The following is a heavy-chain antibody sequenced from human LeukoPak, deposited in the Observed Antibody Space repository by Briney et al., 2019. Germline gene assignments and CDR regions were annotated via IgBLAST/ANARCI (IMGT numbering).Heavy chain of an antibody. J-gene: IGHJ4*02. D-gene: IGHD5-18*01. CDR1: GFTFSDHY. CDR2: TRNKANSYTT. V-gene: IGHV3-72*01. Sequence: GGSLRLSCAASGFTFSDHYMDWVRQAPGKGLEWVGRTRNKANSYTTEYAASVKGRFTISRDDSKSIAYLQMNSLKTEDTAVYYCTRLQNVDTAMAAFDYWGQGTLVTVSS. CDR3: TRLQNVDTAMAAFDY.